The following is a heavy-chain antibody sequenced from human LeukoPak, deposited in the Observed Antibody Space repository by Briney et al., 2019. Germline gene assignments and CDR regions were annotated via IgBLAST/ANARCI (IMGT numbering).Heavy chain of an antibody. V-gene: IGHV4-61*08. Sequence: SETLSLTCTVSGGSISSGDYYWSWIRQPPGKGLEWIGYIYNSGSTSYNPSLKSRVTISVDTSKNQFSLKLNSVTAADTAMYYCARLFHPALSGNYPFDYWGQGTLVTVSS. D-gene: IGHD1-26*01. CDR3: ARLFHPALSGNYPFDY. J-gene: IGHJ4*02. CDR1: GGSISSGDYY. CDR2: IYNSGST.